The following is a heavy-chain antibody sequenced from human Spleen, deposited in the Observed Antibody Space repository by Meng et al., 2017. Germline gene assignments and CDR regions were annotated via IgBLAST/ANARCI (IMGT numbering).Heavy chain of an antibody. CDR3: AKESSSGWPYECFDY. V-gene: IGHV3-30*01. CDR1: GFTFSSFA. Sequence: GESLKISCAASGFTFSSFAMHWVRQAPGKGLEWVAVISYDGSNKYYADSVKGRFTISRDKSKNTLSLQMNSLRAEDTAFYYCAKESSSGWPYECFDYWGQGTLVTVSS. D-gene: IGHD6-19*01. J-gene: IGHJ4*02. CDR2: ISYDGSNK.